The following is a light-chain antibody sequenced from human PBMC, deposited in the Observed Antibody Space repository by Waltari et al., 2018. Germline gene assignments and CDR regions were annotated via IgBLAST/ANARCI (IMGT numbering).Light chain of an antibody. V-gene: IGKV1-5*03. CDR3: QHYNGYPVT. CDR1: QSISTW. J-gene: IGKJ4*01. Sequence: DIQMTQSPSTLSASVGDRVTITCRASQSISTWLAWYQQKPGKAPKLLIYMASSLESGVSSRFSGSGSGTEFTLSISSLQPADSATYYCQHYNGYPVTFGGETKVEIK. CDR2: MAS.